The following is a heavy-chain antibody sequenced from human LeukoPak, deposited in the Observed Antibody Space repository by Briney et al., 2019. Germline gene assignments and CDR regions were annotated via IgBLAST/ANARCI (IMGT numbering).Heavy chain of an antibody. CDR2: LYPTGSA. J-gene: IGHJ4*02. V-gene: IGHV4-4*07. Sequence: SETLSLTCTVSGGSISSYYWSWLRQPAGKGLEWIGRLYPTGSADYNPSLTSRVALSVDTSKNQFSLNLDSVTAADTAVYYCARDLAVAGTVAALGYWGQGTQVTVSS. D-gene: IGHD6-19*01. CDR3: ARDLAVAGTVAALGY. CDR1: GGSISSYY.